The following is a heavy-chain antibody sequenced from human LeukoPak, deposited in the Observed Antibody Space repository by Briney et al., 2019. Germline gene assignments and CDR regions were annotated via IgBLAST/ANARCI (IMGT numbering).Heavy chain of an antibody. J-gene: IGHJ4*02. CDR2: ISGGDGST. CDR1: GFTFSSYV. D-gene: IGHD3-10*01. CDR3: AKDKEAMVRGVQVWDY. Sequence: GGSLRLSCAASGFTFSSYVMTWVRQAPGKGLEWVSDISGGDGSTYYADSVKGRFTISRDNSKNTLYLQMNSLRADDTAVYYCAKDKEAMVRGVQVWDYWGQGTLVTVSS. V-gene: IGHV3-23*01.